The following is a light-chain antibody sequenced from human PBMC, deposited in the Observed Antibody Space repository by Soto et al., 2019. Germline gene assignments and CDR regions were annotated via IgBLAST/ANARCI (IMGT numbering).Light chain of an antibody. CDR3: QQYNNWPIT. CDR1: QSVRND. V-gene: IGKV3-15*01. J-gene: IGKJ5*01. Sequence: EMVMTQSPATRSVSPGERATLSCRASQSVRNDLAWYQQKPGQAPSLLIYDASTRATGIPARFSRSGSRTEFTLSISSLQSEDFAVYYCQQYNNWPITFGQGTRLEIK. CDR2: DAS.